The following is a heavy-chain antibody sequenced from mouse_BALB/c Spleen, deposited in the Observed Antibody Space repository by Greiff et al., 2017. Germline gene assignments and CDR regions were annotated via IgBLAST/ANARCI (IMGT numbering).Heavy chain of an antibody. Sequence: EVQVVESGPELVKPGASVKISCKASGYTFTDYNMHWVKQSHGKSLEWIGYIYPYNGGTGYNQKFKSKATLTVDNSSSTAYMELRSLTSEDSAVYYCAREGYDYDDPFAYWGQGTLVTVSA. CDR3: AREGYDYDDPFAY. D-gene: IGHD2-4*01. V-gene: IGHV1S29*02. CDR2: IYPYNGGT. J-gene: IGHJ3*01. CDR1: GYTFTDYN.